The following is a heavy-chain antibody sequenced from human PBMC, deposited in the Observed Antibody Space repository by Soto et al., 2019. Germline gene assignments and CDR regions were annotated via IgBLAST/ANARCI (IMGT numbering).Heavy chain of an antibody. Sequence: QVQLVQSGAEVKKPGSSVKVSCKASGGTFSSYTISWVRQAPGQGLEWMGRIIPILGIANYAQKFQGRVTITAAKSPXXAYMGLSSLKSEDSVVDYCARGSWGGQREAGGFDYWGQGTLVTVSS. CDR2: IIPILGIA. CDR3: ARGSWGGQREAGGFDY. D-gene: IGHD2-8*02. J-gene: IGHJ4*02. CDR1: GGTFSSYT. V-gene: IGHV1-69*02.